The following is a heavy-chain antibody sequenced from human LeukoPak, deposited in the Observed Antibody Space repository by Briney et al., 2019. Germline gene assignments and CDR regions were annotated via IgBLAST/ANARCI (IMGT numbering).Heavy chain of an antibody. Sequence: GGSLRLSCAASRFTFSSYSMNWVRQAPGKGLEWVSYISSRSSTIYYADSVKGRFTISRDNAKNSLYLQMNSLRAEDTAVYYCARDFGDYSYYYYMDVWGKGTTVTVSS. CDR1: RFTFSSYS. D-gene: IGHD4-17*01. CDR2: ISSRSSTI. J-gene: IGHJ6*03. CDR3: ARDFGDYSYYYYMDV. V-gene: IGHV3-48*01.